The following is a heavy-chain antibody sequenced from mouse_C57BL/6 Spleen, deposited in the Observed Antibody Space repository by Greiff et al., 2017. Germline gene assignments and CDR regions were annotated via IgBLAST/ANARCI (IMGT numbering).Heavy chain of an antibody. J-gene: IGHJ1*03. Sequence: VQLQQSGPELVKPGASVKISCKASGYAFSSSWMNWVKQRPGKGLEWIGRIYPGDGDTNYNGKFKGKATLTADKSSSTAYMQLSSLTSEDSAVYFCASHDGYSWYFDVWGTGTTVTVSS. CDR2: IYPGDGDT. CDR1: GYAFSSSW. V-gene: IGHV1-82*01. D-gene: IGHD2-3*01. CDR3: ASHDGYSWYFDV.